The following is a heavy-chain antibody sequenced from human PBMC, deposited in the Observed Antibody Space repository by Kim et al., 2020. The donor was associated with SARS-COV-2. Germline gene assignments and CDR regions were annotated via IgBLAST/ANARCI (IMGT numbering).Heavy chain of an antibody. D-gene: IGHD2-2*01. CDR3: ARVLVPAVEGWFDP. Sequence: ASVKVSCKASGYTFTSYAMNWVRQAPGQGLEWMGWINTNTGNPTYAQGFTGRFVFSLDTSVSTAYLQISSLKAEDTAVYYCARVLVPAVEGWFDPWGQGTLVTVSS. CDR2: INTNTGNP. V-gene: IGHV7-4-1*02. J-gene: IGHJ5*02. CDR1: GYTFTSYA.